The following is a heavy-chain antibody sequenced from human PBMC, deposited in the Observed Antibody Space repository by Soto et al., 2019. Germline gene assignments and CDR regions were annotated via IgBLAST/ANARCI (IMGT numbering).Heavy chain of an antibody. Sequence: GTLRLACTATGFAFSTYGMHGVRQAPGKGREWVAAISYDGNEKYYADSLQGRFTISRDNSKNALYLQVNSLRGEDTAVYYCAKEKLRRGPSPMYAMDLWGQGTPVTVS. CDR1: GFAFSTYG. CDR2: ISYDGNEK. J-gene: IGHJ6*02. V-gene: IGHV3-30*18. D-gene: IGHD3-10*01. CDR3: AKEKLRRGPSPMYAMDL.